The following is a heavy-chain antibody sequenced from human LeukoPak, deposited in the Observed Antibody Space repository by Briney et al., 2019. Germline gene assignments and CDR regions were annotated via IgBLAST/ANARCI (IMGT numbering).Heavy chain of an antibody. D-gene: IGHD1-26*01. V-gene: IGHV3-21*01. CDR1: GFMFNGYS. J-gene: IGHJ4*02. CDR2: IIGGSDYI. CDR3: ARWGLGPSFDS. Sequence: GGSLRLSCAASGFMFNGYSMTWVRQAPGKGLEWVSYIIGGSDYIYYTDSVKGRFTISRDNAKKSLYLQLSSLRVEDTAVYYCARWGLGPSFDSWGQGTLVTVSS.